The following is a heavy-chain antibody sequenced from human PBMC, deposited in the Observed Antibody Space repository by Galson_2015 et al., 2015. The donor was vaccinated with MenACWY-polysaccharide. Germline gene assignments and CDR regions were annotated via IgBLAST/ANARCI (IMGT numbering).Heavy chain of an antibody. J-gene: IGHJ3*02. V-gene: IGHV4-39*01. Sequence: LSLTCTVSGASLSTRSYYWDWVRQSPDKGLEWIGCIFYSGTTYYNPSLKSRVTISVDTSRSQFSLRLTSVTAADTAVYYCARHERREVRTSSAFDMWGPGTMVTVSS. D-gene: IGHD1-26*01. CDR2: IFYSGTT. CDR1: GASLSTRSYY. CDR3: ARHERREVRTSSAFDM.